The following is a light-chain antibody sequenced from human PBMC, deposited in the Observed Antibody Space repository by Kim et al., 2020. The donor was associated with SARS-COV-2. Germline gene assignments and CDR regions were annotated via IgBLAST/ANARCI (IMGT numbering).Light chain of an antibody. V-gene: IGKV4-1*01. CDR2: WAS. Sequence: ATINCKSSQSVLDSINNLNYLAWYQQKPGQPPQLLIYWASTRQSGVPDRFSGSGSGTDFTLTISSLQAEDVAVYYCQQYYSDYPTFGGGTKVDIK. J-gene: IGKJ4*01. CDR3: QQYYSDYPT. CDR1: QSVLDSINNLNY.